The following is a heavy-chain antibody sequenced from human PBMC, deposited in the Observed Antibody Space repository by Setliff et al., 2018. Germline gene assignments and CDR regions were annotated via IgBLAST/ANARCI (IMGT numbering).Heavy chain of an antibody. J-gene: IGHJ4*02. CDR2: IYYSGSA. D-gene: IGHD6-13*01. CDR1: GESFSGHY. CDR3: ARGRGYSNTWYALPYFDC. Sequence: PSETLSLTCAVYGESFSGHYWSWIRQPPGKGLEWIGNIYYSGSAFYNPSLKSRVTISVDTSKTQFSLKLSSVTAADTAVFYCARGRGYSNTWYALPYFDCWGQGTLVTVSS. V-gene: IGHV4-34*01.